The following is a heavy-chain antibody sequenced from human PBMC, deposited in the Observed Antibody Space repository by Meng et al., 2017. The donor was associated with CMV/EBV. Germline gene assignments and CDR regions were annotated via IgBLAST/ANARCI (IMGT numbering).Heavy chain of an antibody. CDR2: IYYSGST. Sequence: GSLRLSCTVPGGSVSSGSYYWSWIRQPPGKGLEWIGYIYYSGSTNYNPSLKSRVTISVDTSKNQFSLKLSSVTAADTAVYYCASLYCSSTSCYNDYWGQGTLVTVSS. CDR1: GGSVSSGSYY. J-gene: IGHJ4*02. D-gene: IGHD2-2*02. CDR3: ASLYCSSTSCYNDY. V-gene: IGHV4-61*01.